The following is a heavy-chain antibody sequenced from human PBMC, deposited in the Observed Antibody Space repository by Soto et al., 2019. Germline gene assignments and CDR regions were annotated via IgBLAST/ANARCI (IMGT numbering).Heavy chain of an antibody. CDR3: ARGSDDYGGNSGY. CDR2: ISSSSSYI. CDR1: GFTFSSYS. V-gene: IGHV3-21*01. D-gene: IGHD4-17*01. J-gene: IGHJ4*02. Sequence: GGSLRLSCAASGFTFSSYSMNWVRQAPGKGLEWVSSISSSSSYIYYADSVKGRFTISRDNAKNSLYLQMNSLRAEDTAVFYRARGSDDYGGNSGYWGQGTLVTVSS.